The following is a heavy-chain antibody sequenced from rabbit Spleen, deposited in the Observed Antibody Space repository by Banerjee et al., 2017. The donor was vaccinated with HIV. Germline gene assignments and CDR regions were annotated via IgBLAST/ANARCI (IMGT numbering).Heavy chain of an antibody. CDR3: ARDLAGVIGWNFGL. J-gene: IGHJ4*01. CDR1: GFDLSSYYY. V-gene: IGHV1S43*01. D-gene: IGHD4-1*01. Sequence: QEQLEESGGGLVKPEGSLTLTCKASGFDLSSYYYMCWVRQAPGKGLELIGCIDTGSGSTYYASWAKGRFTISRSTSLNTVTLQMTSLTAADTATYFCARDLAGVIGWNFGLWGPGTLVTVS. CDR2: IDTGSGST.